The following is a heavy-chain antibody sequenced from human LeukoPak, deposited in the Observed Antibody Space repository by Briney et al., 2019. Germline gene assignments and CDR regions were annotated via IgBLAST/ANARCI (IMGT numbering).Heavy chain of an antibody. V-gene: IGHV3-30*02. CDR2: IGYDGSNK. CDR1: GFTFTNYG. CDR3: ARAMIVVVKDY. J-gene: IGHJ4*02. D-gene: IGHD3-22*01. Sequence: GGSLRLSCAASGFTFTNYGMHWVRPAPGKGLEWVAFIGYDGSNKYYADSVKGRFTVSRDKSKNTLYLQMNSLRTEDTAVYYCARAMIVVVKDYWGQGTLVTVSS.